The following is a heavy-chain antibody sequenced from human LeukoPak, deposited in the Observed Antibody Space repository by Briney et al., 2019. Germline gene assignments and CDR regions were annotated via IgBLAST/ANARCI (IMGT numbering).Heavy chain of an antibody. J-gene: IGHJ4*02. CDR1: GFTFSSYA. Sequence: GGSLRLSCSASGFTFSSYAMHWVRQAPGKGLESVSAISSNGGSTYYADSVKGRFTISRDNSKNTLYLQMSSLRAEDTAVYYCVKDRVSISSSGYFDYWGQGTLVTVSS. CDR3: VKDRVSISSSGYFDY. CDR2: ISSNGGST. V-gene: IGHV3-64D*06. D-gene: IGHD6-13*01.